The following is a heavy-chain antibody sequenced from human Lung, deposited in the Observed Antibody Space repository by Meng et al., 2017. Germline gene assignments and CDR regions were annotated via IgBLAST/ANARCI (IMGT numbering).Heavy chain of an antibody. J-gene: IGHJ4*02. V-gene: IGHV1-18*01. CDR3: ARGTPGRSYSDY. CDR1: DYTFTGYG. D-gene: IGHD3-10*01. Sequence: QVQPVQAGPEGKKPGASVKGSCKASDYTFTGYGVSWVRPAPGQGLEWMAWLGAHDGDTSHAPKFQGRVTVSADRPTATAYMELRSLRSDDTAVYYCARGTPGRSYSDYWGQGTLVTVSS. CDR2: LGAHDGDT.